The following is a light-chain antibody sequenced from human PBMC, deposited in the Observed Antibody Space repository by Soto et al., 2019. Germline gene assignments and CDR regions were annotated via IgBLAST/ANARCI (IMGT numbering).Light chain of an antibody. J-gene: IGLJ2*01. CDR1: SGHSTYA. CDR2: LNTDGSH. V-gene: IGLV4-69*01. Sequence: QLVVTQSPSASASLGASVTLTCILSSGHSTYAVSWHQQRPGKGPRFLMKLNTDGSHTKGDGIPDRFSGASSGTERYLTISSLQSDDEGDYYCQTWGTGIVVFGGGTKVTVL. CDR3: QTWGTGIVV.